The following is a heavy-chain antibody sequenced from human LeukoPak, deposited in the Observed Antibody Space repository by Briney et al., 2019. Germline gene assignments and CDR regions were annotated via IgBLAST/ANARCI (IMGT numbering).Heavy chain of an antibody. V-gene: IGHV3-48*03. CDR2: ISSSGSTI. CDR3: ARDLSENCGGDCYGDY. CDR1: GFTFSSYE. Sequence: PRGSLRLTCAASGFTFSSYEMNWVRQAPGKGLEWVSYISSSGSTIYYAGSVNGRFTISRDNAKNSLYLQMSSLRAEDTAVYYCARDLSENCGGDCYGDYWGQGTLVTVSS. D-gene: IGHD2-21*02. J-gene: IGHJ4*02.